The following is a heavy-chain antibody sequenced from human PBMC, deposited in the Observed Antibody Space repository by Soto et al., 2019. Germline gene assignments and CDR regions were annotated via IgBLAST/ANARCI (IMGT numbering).Heavy chain of an antibody. J-gene: IGHJ4*02. CDR1: GGSISSGGYY. D-gene: IGHD3-22*01. CDR3: ARVPIYYDSSDAGSYYFEY. Sequence: SETLSLTCTVSGGSISSGGYYWSWIRQHPGKGLEWIGYIYYSGSTYYNPSLKSRVTISVDTSKNQFSLKLSSVTAADTAVYYCARVPIYYDSSDAGSYYFEYWGQGTLVTVS. CDR2: IYYSGST. V-gene: IGHV4-31*03.